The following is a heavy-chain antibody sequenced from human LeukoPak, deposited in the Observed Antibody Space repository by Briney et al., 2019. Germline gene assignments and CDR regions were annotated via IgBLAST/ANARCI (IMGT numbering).Heavy chain of an antibody. CDR1: GFTLSSYG. D-gene: IGHD1-26*01. CDR2: ISYDGSNK. J-gene: IGHJ3*02. V-gene: IGHV3-30*18. Sequence: PGGSLSLSCAASGFTLSSYGMHWVRQAPGKGLEWVAVISYDGSNKYYADSVKGRFTISRDNSKNTLYLQMNSLRAEDTAVCYCAKDLESVYSLDAFDIWGQGTMVTVSS. CDR3: AKDLESVYSLDAFDI.